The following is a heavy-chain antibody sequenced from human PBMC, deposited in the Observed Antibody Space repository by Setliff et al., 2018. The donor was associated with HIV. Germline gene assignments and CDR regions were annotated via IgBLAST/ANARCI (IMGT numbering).Heavy chain of an antibody. J-gene: IGHJ4*02. CDR2: MNPNSGNT. Sequence: ASVKVSCKASGYTFTNYDINWVRQATGQGLEWMGWMNPNSGNTGYAQKFQGRVTMTRNTSISTSYMELSSLRSEDTAVYYCARFRKFQLVGALDYWGQGTLVTVSS. CDR1: GYTFTNYD. V-gene: IGHV1-8*01. D-gene: IGHD1-26*01. CDR3: ARFRKFQLVGALDY.